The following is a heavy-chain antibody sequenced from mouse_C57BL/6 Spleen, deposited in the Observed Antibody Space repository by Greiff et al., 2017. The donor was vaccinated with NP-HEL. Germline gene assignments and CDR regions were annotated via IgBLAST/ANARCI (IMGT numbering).Heavy chain of an antibody. V-gene: IGHV1-81*01. CDR3: ARHYYGTDWYFDV. D-gene: IGHD1-1*01. J-gene: IGHJ1*03. Sequence: VQLQQSGAELARPGASVKLSCKASGYTFTSYGISWVKQRTGQGLEWIGEIYPRSGNTYYNEKFKGKATLTADKSSSTAYMELRSLTSEDSAVYFCARHYYGTDWYFDVWGTGTTVTVSS. CDR2: IYPRSGNT. CDR1: GYTFTSYG.